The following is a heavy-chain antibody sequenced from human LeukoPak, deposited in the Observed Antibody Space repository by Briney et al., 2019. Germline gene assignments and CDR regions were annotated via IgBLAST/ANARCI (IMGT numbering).Heavy chain of an antibody. CDR1: GGSISSYY. D-gene: IGHD4-17*01. CDR3: ARQDTMDDYGEVVDAFDI. J-gene: IGHJ3*02. CDR2: IYYSGST. V-gene: IGHV4-59*08. Sequence: TSETLSLTCTVSGGSISSYYWSWIRQPPGKGLEWIGYIYYSGSTNYNPSLKSRVTISVDTSKNQFSLKLRSVTAADTAVYYCARQDTMDDYGEVVDAFDIWGQGTMVTVSS.